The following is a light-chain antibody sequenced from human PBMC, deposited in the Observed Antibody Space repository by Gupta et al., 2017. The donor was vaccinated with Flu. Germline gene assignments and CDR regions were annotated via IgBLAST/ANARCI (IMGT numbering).Light chain of an antibody. CDR2: EVS. V-gene: IGLV2-14*01. CDR1: SSDICSYNY. CDR3: NSYTSSSTWV. J-gene: IGLJ3*02. Sequence: ITSSSTGTSSDICSYNYVSWYQQHPCKAPKVMIYEVSNRSSGVSNRFSGSKSGNTASLTIAGHQAEDEADYYCNSYTSSSTWVFGGGTKLTVL.